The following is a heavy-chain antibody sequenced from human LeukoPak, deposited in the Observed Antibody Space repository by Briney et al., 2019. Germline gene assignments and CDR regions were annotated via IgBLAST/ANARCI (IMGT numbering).Heavy chain of an antibody. CDR1: GGSISSSDYH. CDR3: ARDAEGWSDGGYSYYFDY. D-gene: IGHD5-18*01. J-gene: IGHJ4*02. V-gene: IGHV4-39*07. Sequence: SETLSLTCSVSGGSISSSDYHWGWIRQPPGKGLEWIGSIYYSGSTYYNPSLKSRVTISVDTSKNQFSLKLSSVTAADTAVYYCARDAEGWSDGGYSYYFDYWGQGTLVTVSS. CDR2: IYYSGST.